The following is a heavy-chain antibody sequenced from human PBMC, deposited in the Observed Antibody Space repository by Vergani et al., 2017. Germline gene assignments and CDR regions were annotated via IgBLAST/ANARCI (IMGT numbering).Heavy chain of an antibody. J-gene: IGHJ4*02. D-gene: IGHD5-18*01. V-gene: IGHV4-61*01. CDR3: ASGYKTYDY. CDR2: IYYSGST. Sequence: QVQLQESGPGLVKPSETLSLTCTVSGGSVSSGSYYWSWIRQPPGKGLEWIGYIYYSGSTNYNPSLKSRVTISVDTSKNQFSLKLSSVTAADTAVYYCASGYKTYDYWGQGTLVTVSS. CDR1: GGSVSSGSYY.